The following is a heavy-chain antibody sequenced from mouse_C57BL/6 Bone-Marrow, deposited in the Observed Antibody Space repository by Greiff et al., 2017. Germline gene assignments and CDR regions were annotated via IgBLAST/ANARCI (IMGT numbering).Heavy chain of an antibody. V-gene: IGHV14-4*01. Sequence: VQLQQSGAELVRPGASVKLSCTASGFNIKDDYMHWVKQRPEQGLEWIGWIDPENGDTEYASKFQGKATITADTSSNTAYLQLSSLTSEDTAVYYCTTVPGGAWFAYWGQGTLVTVSA. J-gene: IGHJ3*01. CDR2: IDPENGDT. CDR3: TTVPGGAWFAY. D-gene: IGHD4-1*01. CDR1: GFNIKDDY.